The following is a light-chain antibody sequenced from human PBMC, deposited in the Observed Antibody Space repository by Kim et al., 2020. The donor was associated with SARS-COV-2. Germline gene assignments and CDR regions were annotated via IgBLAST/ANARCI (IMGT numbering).Light chain of an antibody. CDR3: QQYENLPPL. Sequence: DRQLTQSPSSLSASVGDRVTIICRASQDIANYLNWYQQKPGKAPRLLIYDASHLETGVPSRFIGSGYGTDFTFTISSLQPEDIATYYCQQYENLPPLFGQGTKLEIK. J-gene: IGKJ2*01. CDR1: QDIANY. V-gene: IGKV1-33*01. CDR2: DAS.